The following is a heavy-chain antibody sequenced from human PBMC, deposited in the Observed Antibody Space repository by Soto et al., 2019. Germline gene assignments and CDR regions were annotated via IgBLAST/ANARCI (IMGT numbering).Heavy chain of an antibody. Sequence: GGSLRLSSAASGFTFSSYAISWVRQAPGKGLEWVSAISGSGGSTYYADSVKGRFTISRDNSKNTLYLQMNSLRAEDTAVYYCAKGHRALIYYYGMDVWGQGTTVTVSS. CDR3: AKGHRALIYYYGMDV. J-gene: IGHJ6*02. CDR1: GFTFSSYA. CDR2: ISGSGGST. V-gene: IGHV3-23*01.